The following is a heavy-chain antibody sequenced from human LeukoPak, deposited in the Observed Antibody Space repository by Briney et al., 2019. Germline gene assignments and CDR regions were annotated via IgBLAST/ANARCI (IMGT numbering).Heavy chain of an antibody. Sequence: PSETLSLTCTVSGGSISSYYWSWIRQPPGKGLEWIGYIYYGENTNYNPSLKSRVTMSVDTSMNQFSLKLSSVTAADTAVYYCATLGGSDYWGQGTLVTVSS. J-gene: IGHJ4*02. CDR2: IYYGENT. D-gene: IGHD4-23*01. CDR3: ATLGGSDY. V-gene: IGHV4-59*12. CDR1: GGSISSYY.